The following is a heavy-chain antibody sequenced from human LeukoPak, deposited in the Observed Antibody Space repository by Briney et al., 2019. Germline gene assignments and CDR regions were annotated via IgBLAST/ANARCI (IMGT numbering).Heavy chain of an antibody. CDR2: ISWNSGSI. J-gene: IGHJ4*02. CDR1: GFTFDDYA. CDR3: AKDPSIAAAPHGYFDY. D-gene: IGHD6-13*01. V-gene: IGHV3-9*01. Sequence: GGSLRLSCAASGFTFDDYAMHWVRQAPGKGLEWVSGISWNSGSIGYADSVKGRFTISRDNAKNSLYLQMNSLRAEDTALNYCAKDPSIAAAPHGYFDYWGQGTLVTVSS.